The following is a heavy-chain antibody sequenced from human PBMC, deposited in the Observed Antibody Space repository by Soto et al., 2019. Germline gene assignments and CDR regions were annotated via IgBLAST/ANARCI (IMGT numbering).Heavy chain of an antibody. CDR2: IDPSDSYT. Sequence: GESLKISCKGSGYSFTSYWISWVRQMPGKGLEWMGRIDPSDSYTNYSPSFQGHVTISADKSISTAYLQWSSLKASDTAMYYCARHSYSGDYYDSSGYYHIAYYYYGMDVWGQGTTVTVSS. CDR3: ARHSYSGDYYDSSGYYHIAYYYYGMDV. V-gene: IGHV5-10-1*01. D-gene: IGHD3-22*01. J-gene: IGHJ6*02. CDR1: GYSFTSYW.